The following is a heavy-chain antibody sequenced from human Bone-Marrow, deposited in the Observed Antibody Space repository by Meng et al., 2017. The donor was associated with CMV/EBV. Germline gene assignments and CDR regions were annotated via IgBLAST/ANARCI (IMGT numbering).Heavy chain of an antibody. J-gene: IGHJ4*02. Sequence: SWVRQAPGKGLEWIGYIYYSGSTYYNPSLKSRVTISVDTSKNQFSLKLSSVTAADTAVYYCARTSRDYDYVWGSYLPAKIDYWGQGTLVTVSS. CDR3: ARTSRDYDYVWGSYLPAKIDY. D-gene: IGHD3-16*01. V-gene: IGHV4-30-4*08. CDR2: IYYSGST.